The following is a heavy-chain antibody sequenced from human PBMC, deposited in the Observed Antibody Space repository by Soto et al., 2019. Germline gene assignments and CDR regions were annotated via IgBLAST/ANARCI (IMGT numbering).Heavy chain of an antibody. V-gene: IGHV4-38-2*02. CDR1: GYSISSGSY. CDR2: IYHGGTT. CDR3: ARDTLLWFGELSPRPLYYYGMDV. J-gene: IGHJ6*02. Sequence: SETLSLTCTVSGYSISSGSYWAWIRQPPGKGPEWIASIYHGGTTFYNPSLKSRITISVDTSNNQFSRKLTSVTAADTAVYYRARDTLLWFGELSPRPLYYYGMDVWGQGTTVSVSS. D-gene: IGHD3-10*01.